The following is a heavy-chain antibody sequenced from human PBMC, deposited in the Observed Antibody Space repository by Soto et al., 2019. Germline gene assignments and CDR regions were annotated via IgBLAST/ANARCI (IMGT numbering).Heavy chain of an antibody. J-gene: IGHJ4*02. Sequence: CGSLRLSCAASGFTFNTYAMNWVRQAPGKGLEWVSAISADGAGTYYADSVKGRFTISRDNSKNTLSPQMNRLRAEDTAIFSCARISSSSCTDYWGQGTLVTVAS. CDR3: ARISSSSCTDY. D-gene: IGHD6-13*01. CDR1: GFTFNTYA. CDR2: ISADGAGT. V-gene: IGHV3-23*01.